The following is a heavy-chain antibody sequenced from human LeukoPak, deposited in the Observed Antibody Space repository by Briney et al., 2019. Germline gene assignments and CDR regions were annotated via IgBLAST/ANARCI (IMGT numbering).Heavy chain of an antibody. D-gene: IGHD1-26*01. J-gene: IGHJ4*02. CDR2: VSTSSNNI. V-gene: IGHV3-21*04. CDR3: AKEWEVFDY. Sequence: GGSLRLSCAASGFTFSRYSMNWVRQAPGKGLEWVSSVSTSSNNIYYADSVKGRFTISRDNSKNTLYLQMNSLRAEDTAVYYCAKEWEVFDYWGQGTLVTVSS. CDR1: GFTFSRYS.